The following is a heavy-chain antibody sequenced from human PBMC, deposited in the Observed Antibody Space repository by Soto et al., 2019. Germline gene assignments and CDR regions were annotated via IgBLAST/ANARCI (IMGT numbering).Heavy chain of an antibody. V-gene: IGHV4-59*01. CDR2: IYYSGST. J-gene: IGHJ4*02. CDR3: ARVKYDSSGYYFDY. CDR1: GGSISSYY. Sequence: SETLSLTCTVSGGSISSYYWSWTRQPPGKGLEWIGYIYYSGSTNYNPSLKSRVTISVDTSKNQFPLKLSSVTAADTAVYYCARVKYDSSGYYFDYWGQGTLVTVSS. D-gene: IGHD3-22*01.